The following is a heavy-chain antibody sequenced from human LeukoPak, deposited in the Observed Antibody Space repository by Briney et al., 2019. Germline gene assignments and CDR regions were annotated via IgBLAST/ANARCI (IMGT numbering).Heavy chain of an antibody. CDR2: KNPNSGRT. CDR1: GYTFTSYD. V-gene: IGHV1-8*01. Sequence: ASVTVSFKASGYTFTSYDINWVRQATGQGLEWMGWKNPNSGRTGFAQKFQGRLTMTTNTSISTAYMELSSLTSEDTAVYYCARGPVSTHGMDVWGQGTTVTVSS. J-gene: IGHJ6*02. CDR3: ARGPVSTHGMDV. D-gene: IGHD2-2*01.